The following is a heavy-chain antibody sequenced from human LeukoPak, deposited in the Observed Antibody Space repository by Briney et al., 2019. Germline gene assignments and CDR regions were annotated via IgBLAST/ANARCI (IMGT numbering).Heavy chain of an antibody. CDR3: ARGYCSSTSCYTVFDY. V-gene: IGHV1-2*02. J-gene: IGHJ4*02. CDR2: INPNSGGT. Sequence: ASVKVSCKASGYTFTGYYMHWVRQAPGQGFEWMGWINPNSGGTNYAQKFQGRVTMTRDTSISTAYMELSRLRSDDTAVYYCARGYCSSTSCYTVFDYWGQGTLVTVSS. D-gene: IGHD2-2*02. CDR1: GYTFTGYY.